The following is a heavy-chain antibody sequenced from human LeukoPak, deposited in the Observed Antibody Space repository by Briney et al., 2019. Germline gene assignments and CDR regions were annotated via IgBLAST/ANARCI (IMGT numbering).Heavy chain of an antibody. CDR2: IYKIGTT. CDR3: VIGVGWQPDY. V-gene: IGHV4-59*02. J-gene: IGHJ4*02. CDR1: GDSVTGYY. Sequence: PSETLSLTCTVFGDSVTGYYLNWVRQPPGKGLEWIGHIYKIGTTNYNPSLKSRLTISADTSKNQFSLKLKSVTAADTAVYYCVIGVGWQPDYWGQGALVTVSS. D-gene: IGHD2-15*01.